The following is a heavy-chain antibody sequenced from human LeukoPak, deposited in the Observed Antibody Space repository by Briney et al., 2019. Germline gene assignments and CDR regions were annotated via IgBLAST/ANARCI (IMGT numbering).Heavy chain of an antibody. J-gene: IGHJ4*02. V-gene: IGHV3-49*04. CDR3: TIASGWYVFDY. CDR2: IRSKAYGGTT. Sequence: GRSLRLSCTASGFTFGDYAMSWVRQAPGKGLEWVGFIRSKAYGGTTEYAASVKGRFTISRDDSKSIAYLQMNSLKTEDIAVYYCTIASGWYVFDYWGQGTLVTVSS. D-gene: IGHD6-19*01. CDR1: GFTFGDYA.